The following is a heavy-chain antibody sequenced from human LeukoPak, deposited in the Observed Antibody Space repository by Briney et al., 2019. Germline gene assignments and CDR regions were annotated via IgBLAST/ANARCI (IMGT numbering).Heavy chain of an antibody. V-gene: IGHV3-30-3*01. D-gene: IGHD2-2*02. CDR1: GFTFSTYA. J-gene: IGHJ4*02. CDR2: ISYDGTNK. Sequence: GGSLRLSCAASGFTFSTYAMHWVRQAPGKGLEWVAVISYDGTNKYYADSVKGRFTISRDNSKNTLYLEMNRLRAEDTAIYYCARASRLGGGYCSTTSCYIYDYWGQGTLVTVPS. CDR3: ARASRLGGGYCSTTSCYIYDY.